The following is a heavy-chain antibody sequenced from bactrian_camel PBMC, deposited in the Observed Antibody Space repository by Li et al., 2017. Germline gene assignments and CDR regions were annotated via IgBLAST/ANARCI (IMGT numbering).Heavy chain of an antibody. J-gene: IGHJ7*01. D-gene: IGHD3*01. V-gene: IGHV3S31*01. CDR2: FDSDFTT. Sequence: DVQLVESGGGSVQAGGSLRLSCRVSGYISNYCMAWFRQAPGKEREGVAAFDSDFTTAYADSVKGRFTISQDEVENTLYLRMDSLTPEDTAVYYCAADFARRSPPRWKDLRLCGYEMDYWGEGTQVTVS. CDR1: GYISNYC.